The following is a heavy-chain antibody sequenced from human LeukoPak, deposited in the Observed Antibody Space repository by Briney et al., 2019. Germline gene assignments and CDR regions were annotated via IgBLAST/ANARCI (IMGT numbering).Heavy chain of an antibody. V-gene: IGHV4-30-4*08. CDR1: GGSISSGDYY. CDR2: IYYSGST. J-gene: IGHJ6*03. D-gene: IGHD3-3*01. CDR3: ARTVLRFLEWLPPRPYYYYMDV. Sequence: SQTLSLTCTVSGGSISSGDYYWSWIRQPPGKGLEWIGYIYYSGSTYSNPALKSRVTISVDTSKNQFSLELSSVTAADTAVYYCARTVLRFLEWLPPRPYYYYMDVWGRGTTVTVSS.